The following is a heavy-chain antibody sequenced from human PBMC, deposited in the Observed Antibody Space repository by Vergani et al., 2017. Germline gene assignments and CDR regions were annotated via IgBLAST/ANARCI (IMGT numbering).Heavy chain of an antibody. Sequence: QVQLVQSGAEVKKPGASVKVSCKASGYTFTSYYMHWVRQAPGQGLEWMGIINPSGGSTSYAQKFQGRVTMTTDTSTTTGYMELRNLRSDDTAVYYCARGTDYFVSGTYVHFYMDVWGQGTTVTVSS. V-gene: IGHV1-46*01. D-gene: IGHD3-10*01. CDR1: GYTFTSYY. CDR3: ARGTDYFVSGTYVHFYMDV. J-gene: IGHJ6*03. CDR2: INPSGGST.